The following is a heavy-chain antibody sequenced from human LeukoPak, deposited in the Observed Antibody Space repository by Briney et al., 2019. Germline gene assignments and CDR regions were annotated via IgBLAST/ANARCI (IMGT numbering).Heavy chain of an antibody. CDR1: GYTFTGYY. CDR2: MNPNSGNT. D-gene: IGHD3-10*01. CDR3: ARGRRGAIPY. V-gene: IGHV1-8*02. Sequence: ASVKVSCKASGYTFTGYYMHWVRQAPGQGLEWMGRMNPNSGNTGYAQKFQGRVTMTRNTSISTAYMELSSLRSEDTAVYYCARGRRGAIPYWGQGTLVTVSS. J-gene: IGHJ4*02.